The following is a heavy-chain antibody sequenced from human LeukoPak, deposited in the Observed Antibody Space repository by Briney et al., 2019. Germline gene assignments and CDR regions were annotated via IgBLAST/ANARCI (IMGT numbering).Heavy chain of an antibody. CDR2: INHSGGT. V-gene: IGHV4-34*01. D-gene: IGHD2-2*01. J-gene: IGHJ4*02. CDR1: GGSFSGYY. Sequence: PSETLSLTCAVYGGSFSGYYWSWIRQPPGKGLEWIGEINHSGGTNYNPSLKSRVTISVDTSKNQFSLKVSSVTAADTAVYYCARDCSSTSCYLDYWSQGTLVTVSS. CDR3: ARDCSSTSCYLDY.